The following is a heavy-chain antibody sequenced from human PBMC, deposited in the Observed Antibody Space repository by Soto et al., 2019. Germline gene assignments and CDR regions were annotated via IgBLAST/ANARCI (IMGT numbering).Heavy chain of an antibody. D-gene: IGHD2-21*01. J-gene: IGHJ4*02. CDR2: ISGSGGST. V-gene: IGHV3-23*01. CDR1: GFTFSSHA. CDR3: AKTPFADVHTHFDY. Sequence: PGGSLRLSCAASGFTFSSHAMNWVRQAPGKGLEWVSSISGSGGSTYYADSVKGRFTISRDNSKNTLYLQMNSLRAEDTAVYYCAKTPFADVHTHFDYWGQGTLVTVSS.